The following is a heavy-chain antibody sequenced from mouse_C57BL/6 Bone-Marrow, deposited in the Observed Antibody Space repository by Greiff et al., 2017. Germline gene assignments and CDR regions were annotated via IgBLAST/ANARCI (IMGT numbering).Heavy chain of an antibody. J-gene: IGHJ1*03. D-gene: IGHD1-1*01. CDR2: IFPGSGST. CDR1: GYTFTDYY. CDR3: ARREGPYYYGSSYYWYFDV. Sequence: QVHVKQSGPELVKPGASVKISCKASGYTFTDYYINWVKQRPGQGLEWIGWIFPGSGSTYYNEKFKGKATLTVDKSSSTAYMLLSSLTSEDSAVYFCARREGPYYYGSSYYWYFDVWGTGTTVTVSS. V-gene: IGHV1-75*01.